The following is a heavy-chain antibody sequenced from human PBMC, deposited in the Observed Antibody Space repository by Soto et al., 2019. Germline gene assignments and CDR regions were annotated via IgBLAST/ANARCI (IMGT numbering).Heavy chain of an antibody. V-gene: IGHV4-30-2*01. CDR3: ARGREMVLLDY. CDR1: GGSISSGGYS. Sequence: PSETLSLTCAVSGGSISSGGYSWSWIRQPPGKGLEWIGYIYHSGSTYYNPSLKSRVTISVDRSKNQFSPKLSSVTAADTAVYYCARGREMVLLDYWGQGTLVTVSS. CDR2: IYHSGST. D-gene: IGHD2-8*01. J-gene: IGHJ4*02.